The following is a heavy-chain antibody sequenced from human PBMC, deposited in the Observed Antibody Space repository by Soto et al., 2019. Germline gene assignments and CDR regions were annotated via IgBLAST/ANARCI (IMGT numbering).Heavy chain of an antibody. J-gene: IGHJ4*02. CDR1: VYTFTSYA. D-gene: IGHD1-20*01. CDR3: ARDVGYNWNLIDY. Sequence: QVQLVQSGAEVKNPGASVKVSCTASVYTFTSYAIHWVRQAPGQRLEWMGWVNAGNGNTKYSQKLQGRVTITRDTSASTAYMELSSLRSEDTAVYYCARDVGYNWNLIDYWGQGTLVTVSS. V-gene: IGHV1-3*01. CDR2: VNAGNGNT.